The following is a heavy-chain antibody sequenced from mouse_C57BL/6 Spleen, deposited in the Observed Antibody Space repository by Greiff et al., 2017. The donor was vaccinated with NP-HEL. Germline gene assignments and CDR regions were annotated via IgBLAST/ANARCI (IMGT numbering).Heavy chain of an antibody. CDR3: TRLLWYRSFAY. CDR2: IDPETGGT. CDR1: GYTFTDYE. V-gene: IGHV1-15*01. Sequence: VQLQQSGAELVRPGASVTLSCKASGYTFTDYEMHWVKQTPVHGLEWIGAIDPETGGTAYNQKFKGKAILTADKSSSTAYMELRSLTSEDSAVYYCTRLLWYRSFAYWGQGTLVTVSA. D-gene: IGHD2-1*01. J-gene: IGHJ3*01.